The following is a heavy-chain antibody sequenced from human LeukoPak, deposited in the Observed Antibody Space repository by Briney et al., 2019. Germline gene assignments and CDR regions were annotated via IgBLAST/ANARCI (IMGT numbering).Heavy chain of an antibody. Sequence: ASVKVSCKASGGTFSSYAISWVRQAPGQGLEWMGGIIPIFGTANYAQKFQGRVTITADESTSTAYMELSSLRSEDTAMYYCAVVVVAVSPYYYYCGMDVWGKGTTVTVSS. D-gene: IGHD2-15*01. J-gene: IGHJ6*04. CDR2: IIPIFGTA. V-gene: IGHV1-69*13. CDR1: GGTFSSYA. CDR3: AVVVVAVSPYYYYCGMDV.